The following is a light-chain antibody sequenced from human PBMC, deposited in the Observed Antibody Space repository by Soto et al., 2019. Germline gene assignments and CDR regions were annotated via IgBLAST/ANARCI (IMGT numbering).Light chain of an antibody. CDR3: SSYAGSGSDDYV. V-gene: IGLV2-23*01. Sequence: QSVLTQPASVSGSPGQSITISCTGTSSNIVTYNFVSWYQHHPGKVPKLMIYDDTKRPSGISNRFSGSKSGNTASLTISGLQAEDEADYYCSSYAGSGSDDYVFGTGTKVTVL. J-gene: IGLJ1*01. CDR1: SSNIVTYNF. CDR2: DDT.